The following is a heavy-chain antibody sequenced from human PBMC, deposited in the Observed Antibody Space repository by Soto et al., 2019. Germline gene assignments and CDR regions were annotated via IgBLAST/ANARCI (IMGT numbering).Heavy chain of an antibody. CDR1: AGTFSSYA. CDR3: ARDAAVESSRRLLNWFDP. J-gene: IGHJ5*02. Sequence: SVKVSCKASAGTFSSYAISWVRQAPGQGLEWMGGIIPIFGTANYAQKFQGRVTITADKSTSTAYMELSSLRSEDTAVYYCARDAAVESSRRLLNWFDPWGQGTLVTVSS. CDR2: IIPIFGTA. D-gene: IGHD6-19*01. V-gene: IGHV1-69*06.